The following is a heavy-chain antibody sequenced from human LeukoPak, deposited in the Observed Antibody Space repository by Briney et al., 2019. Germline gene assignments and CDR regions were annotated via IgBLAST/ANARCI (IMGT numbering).Heavy chain of an antibody. CDR1: GSTFSTYA. CDR3: ATTRDYYENSGYTLLQD. J-gene: IGHJ1*01. Sequence: SVKVSCKSSGSTFSTYAINWVRQAPGQGLEWLGGIIPILGTSNYAQSFQGRVTITADESSGTAYMALSSLRSEDTAIYYCATTRDYYENSGYTLLQDWGQGTLVTVSS. V-gene: IGHV1-69*13. D-gene: IGHD3-22*01. CDR2: IIPILGTS.